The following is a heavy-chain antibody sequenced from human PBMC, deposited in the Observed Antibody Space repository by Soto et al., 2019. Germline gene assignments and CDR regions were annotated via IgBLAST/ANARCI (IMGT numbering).Heavy chain of an antibody. V-gene: IGHV4-39*01. J-gene: IGHJ6*03. D-gene: IGHD3-3*01. CDR2: IYYSGST. CDR3: ARHGETIFGVVNYYYMDV. Sequence: PSETLSLTCTVSGCSISSSSYYWGWIRQPPGKGLEWIGSIYYSGSTYYNPSLKSRVTISVDTSKNQFSLKLSSVTAADTAVYYCARHGETIFGVVNYYYMDVWGKGTTVTVSS. CDR1: GCSISSSSYY.